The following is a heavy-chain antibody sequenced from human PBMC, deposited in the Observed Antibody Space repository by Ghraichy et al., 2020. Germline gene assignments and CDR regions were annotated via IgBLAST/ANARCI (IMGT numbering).Heavy chain of an antibody. J-gene: IGHJ3*02. CDR3: ARVRRASMLVVVPSDAFDI. Sequence: SETLSLTCTVSGDSISSYYWTWIRQPPGKGLEWIGHMYYSGSTNSNPSLKSRVTFSVDTSKNQFSLKLSSVTAADTAVYYCARVRRASMLVVVPSDAFDIWGQGTMVTVSS. D-gene: IGHD3-22*01. CDR2: MYYSGST. V-gene: IGHV4-59*01. CDR1: GDSISSYY.